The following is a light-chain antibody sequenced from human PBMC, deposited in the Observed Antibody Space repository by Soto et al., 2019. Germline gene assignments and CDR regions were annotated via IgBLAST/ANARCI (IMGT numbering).Light chain of an antibody. J-gene: IGKJ2*01. CDR2: WAS. CDR1: QSVLYSSNNKNY. Sequence: DIVMTQSPDSLAVSLGERATINCKSSQSVLYSSNNKNYLVWYQQRPGQPPKLLIYWASTRESGVPDRFSGSGSVTDVTLTLPSRQAEDVAVYYCQQYESTPPTFGQGTKLEIK. V-gene: IGKV4-1*01. CDR3: QQYESTPPT.